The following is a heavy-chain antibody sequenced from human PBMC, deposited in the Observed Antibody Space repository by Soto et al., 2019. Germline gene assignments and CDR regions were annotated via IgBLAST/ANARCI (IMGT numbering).Heavy chain of an antibody. CDR1: GYKFKGFG. CDR2: IYPGDSET. D-gene: IGHD2-8*02. J-gene: IGHJ4*02. V-gene: IGHV5-51*01. CDR3: ARREGTGWGY. Sequence: GQSQKVSCRGSGYKFKGFGIGWVRQLHGKGLEWMGVIYPGDSETIYSPSFRGQVVISADKSIRTAYLQWNSLKASDTGVYYCARREGTGWGYWGQGPQVTVSS.